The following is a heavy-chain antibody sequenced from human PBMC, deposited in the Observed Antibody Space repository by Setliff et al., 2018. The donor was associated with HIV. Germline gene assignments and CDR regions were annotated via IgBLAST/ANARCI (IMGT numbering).Heavy chain of an antibody. CDR3: ARGAHGPGSLYANDIFDL. CDR2: INPNGGGT. CDR1: GYTFSDHY. Sequence: ASVKVSCKASGYTFSDHYMHWVRQAPGQGLEWMGWINPNGGGTNHARGFGGRVTMTMDTSIDTAYLEVTGLKYDDTAVYFCARGAHGPGSLYANDIFDLWGQGTLVTVSS. J-gene: IGHJ3*01. D-gene: IGHD3-10*01. V-gene: IGHV1-2*02.